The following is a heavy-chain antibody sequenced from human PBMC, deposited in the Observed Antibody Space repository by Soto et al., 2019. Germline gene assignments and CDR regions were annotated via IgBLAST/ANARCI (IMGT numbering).Heavy chain of an antibody. CDR3: AKRDIVKYYFDQ. Sequence: PGGSLRLSCAASGFTFSSYAMAWVRQAPGKGLEWVSAISGSGGNTYYADSVKGRFTISRDNSKNTLYLQMNSLRAEDTAVYYCAKRDIVKYYFDQWGQGTLVTVSS. CDR1: GFTFSSYA. V-gene: IGHV3-23*01. J-gene: IGHJ4*02. CDR2: ISGSGGNT. D-gene: IGHD2-15*01.